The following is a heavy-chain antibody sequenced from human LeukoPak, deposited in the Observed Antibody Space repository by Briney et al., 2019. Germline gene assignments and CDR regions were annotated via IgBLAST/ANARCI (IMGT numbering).Heavy chain of an antibody. CDR2: ITLSGTT. V-gene: IGHV3-48*01. CDR3: VRDYLFAFDI. D-gene: IGHD2/OR15-2a*01. Sequence: PGGSLRLSCAASGFTFSSYTMNWVRQAPGKGLEWLSFITLSGTTFYADPVKGRFTISRDNAKNSLYLQMNSLRADDTALYYCVRDYLFAFDIWGQGTMVTVSS. J-gene: IGHJ3*02. CDR1: GFTFSSYT.